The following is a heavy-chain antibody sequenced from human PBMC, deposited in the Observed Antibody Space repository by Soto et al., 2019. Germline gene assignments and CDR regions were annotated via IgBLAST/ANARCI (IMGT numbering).Heavy chain of an antibody. J-gene: IGHJ4*02. CDR1: GGSISSGGYS. CDR2: IYHSGSI. CDR3: AGVPDY. Sequence: SETLSLTCAVSGGSISSGGYSWSWIRQPPGKGLEWIGYIYHSGSIYYNPSLKSRVTISVDRSKNQFSLKLSSVTAADTAVYYCAGVPDYWGQGTLVTVSS. V-gene: IGHV4-30-2*01.